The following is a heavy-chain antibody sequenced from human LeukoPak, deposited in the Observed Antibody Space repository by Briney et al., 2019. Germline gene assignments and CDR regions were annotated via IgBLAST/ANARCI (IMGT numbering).Heavy chain of an antibody. V-gene: IGHV1-69*01. CDR3: ARVALPRLRFLEWFFDY. CDR1: GGTFSGYA. CDR2: IIPIFGTA. J-gene: IGHJ4*02. D-gene: IGHD3-3*01. Sequence: SVKVSCKASGGTFSGYAISWVRQAPGQGLEWMGGIIPIFGTANYAQKFQGRVTITADESTSTAYMELSSLRSKDTAVYYCARVALPRLRFLEWFFDYWGQGTLVTVSS.